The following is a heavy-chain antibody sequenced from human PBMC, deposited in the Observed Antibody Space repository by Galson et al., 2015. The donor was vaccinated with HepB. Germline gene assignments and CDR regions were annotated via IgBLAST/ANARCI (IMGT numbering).Heavy chain of an antibody. D-gene: IGHD2-2*02. Sequence: SVKVSCKASGYTFTGYYMHWVRQAPGQGLEWMGWINPNSGGTNYAQKFQGRVTMTRDTSISTAYMELSRLRSDDTAVYYCARDRGIGYCSSTSCYMPFAFDIWGQGTMVTVSS. V-gene: IGHV1-2*02. CDR3: ARDRGIGYCSSTSCYMPFAFDI. CDR2: INPNSGGT. J-gene: IGHJ3*02. CDR1: GYTFTGYY.